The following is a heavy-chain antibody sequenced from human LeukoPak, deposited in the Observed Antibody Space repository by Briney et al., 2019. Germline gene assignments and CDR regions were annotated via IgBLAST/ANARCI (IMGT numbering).Heavy chain of an antibody. D-gene: IGHD3-3*01. CDR1: GGTFSSYA. CDR2: IIPIFGTA. CDR3: ARDRYNGDYDFWSPFDY. J-gene: IGHJ4*02. V-gene: IGHV1-69*05. Sequence: SVKVSCKASGGTFSSYAISWVRQAPGQGLEWMGGIIPIFGTANYAQKFQGRVTITTDESTSTAYMELSSLRSEDTAVYYCARDRYNGDYDFWSPFDYWGQGTLATVSS.